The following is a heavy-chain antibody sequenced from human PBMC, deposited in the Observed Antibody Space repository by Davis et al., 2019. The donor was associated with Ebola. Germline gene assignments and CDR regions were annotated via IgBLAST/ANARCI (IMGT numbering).Heavy chain of an antibody. CDR1: GFSFSTYT. V-gene: IGHV3-21*01. CDR2: ISSYSTYI. Sequence: GESLKISCAASGFSFSTYTMTWVRQAPGKGLEWVSSISSYSTYIDSADSLRGRFTISRDNAQNSLHLEMNSLRAEDTAIYYCARIEMNTRSLHLDYWGQGTLVTVSS. CDR3: ARIEMNTRSLHLDY. J-gene: IGHJ4*02. D-gene: IGHD5-24*01.